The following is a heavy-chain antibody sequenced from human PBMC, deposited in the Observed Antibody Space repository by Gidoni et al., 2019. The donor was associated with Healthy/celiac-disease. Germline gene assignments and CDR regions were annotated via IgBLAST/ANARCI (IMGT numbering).Heavy chain of an antibody. CDR3: TRGGAFGYYDSSPLDY. D-gene: IGHD3-22*01. Sequence: EVQLVESGGGLVQPGRSLRLSCTASGFTFGDYAMSWFRQATGKGLGWVGFIRSKAYGGTTEYAAAVKGRFTISRDDSKSIAYLQMNSLKTEDTAVYYCTRGGAFGYYDSSPLDYWGQGTLVTVSS. CDR1: GFTFGDYA. J-gene: IGHJ4*02. V-gene: IGHV3-49*03. CDR2: IRSKAYGGTT.